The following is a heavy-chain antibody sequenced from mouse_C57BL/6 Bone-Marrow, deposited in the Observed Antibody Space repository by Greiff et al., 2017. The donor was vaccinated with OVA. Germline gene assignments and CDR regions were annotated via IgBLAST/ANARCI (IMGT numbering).Heavy chain of an antibody. V-gene: IGHV1-59*01. CDR3: ARSVVYGSSY. J-gene: IGHJ2*01. Sequence: QVQLQQPGAELVRPGTSVKLSCKASGYTFTSYWMHWVKQRPGQGLEWIGVIDPSDSYTNYNQKFKGKATLTVDTSSSTAYMQLSSLTSEDAAVYYCARSVVYGSSYWCQGTTLTVSS. CDR1: GYTFTSYW. D-gene: IGHD1-1*01. CDR2: IDPSDSYT.